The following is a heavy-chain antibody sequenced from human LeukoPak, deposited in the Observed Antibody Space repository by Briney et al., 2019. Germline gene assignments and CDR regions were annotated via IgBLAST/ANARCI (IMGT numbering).Heavy chain of an antibody. V-gene: IGHV3-30-3*01. CDR3: ARGKDILTGSDAFDI. Sequence: PGGSLRLSCAASGFTFSSYAMHWGRQAPGKGLEWVAVISYDGSNKYYADSVKGRFTISRYNTKNTLYLQMNSLRAEDTAVYYCARGKDILTGSDAFDIWGQGTMVTVSS. D-gene: IGHD3-9*01. CDR2: ISYDGSNK. J-gene: IGHJ3*02. CDR1: GFTFSSYA.